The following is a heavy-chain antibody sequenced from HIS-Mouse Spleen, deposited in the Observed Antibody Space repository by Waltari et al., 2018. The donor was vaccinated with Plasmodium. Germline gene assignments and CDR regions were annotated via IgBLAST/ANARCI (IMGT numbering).Heavy chain of an antibody. Sequence: EVQLVESGGGLVQPGGSLRLSCAASGFTFSSYWMHWVRQAPGKGLVVVSRINREGSSKRYAYSVKGRFTITRDNAKNTLYLQMNSLRAEDTAVYYCARTIAAAGTGDAFDMWGQGTMVTVSS. CDR1: GFTFSSYW. V-gene: IGHV3-74*01. J-gene: IGHJ3*02. CDR2: INREGSSK. CDR3: ARTIAAAGTGDAFDM. D-gene: IGHD6-13*01.